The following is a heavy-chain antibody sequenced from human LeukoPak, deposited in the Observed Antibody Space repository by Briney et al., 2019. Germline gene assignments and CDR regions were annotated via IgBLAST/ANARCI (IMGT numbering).Heavy chain of an antibody. CDR1: GDSISSYY. V-gene: IGHV4-4*07. J-gene: IGHJ6*03. Sequence: SETLSLTCTVSGDSISSYYWTWIRQPAGKGLEWIGRVYTSGSTNYNPSLKGRVTMSADTSTNQFSLQLSSVTAADTAVYYCARVVGASCNWNYYYYYMDVWGKGTKVTVSS. D-gene: IGHD1-1*01. CDR3: ARVVGASCNWNYYYYYMDV. CDR2: VYTSGST.